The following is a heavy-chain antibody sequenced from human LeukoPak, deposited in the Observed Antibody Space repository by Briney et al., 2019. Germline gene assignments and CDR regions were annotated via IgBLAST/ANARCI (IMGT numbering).Heavy chain of an antibody. CDR2: INWNGGST. D-gene: IGHD3-9*01. CDR1: GFTFDDYG. CDR3: ASFGSNYDILTGDY. V-gene: IGHV3-20*04. Sequence: RPGGSLRLSCAASGFTFDDYGMSWVRQAPGKGLESVSGINWNGGSTGYADSVKGRFTISRDNAKNSLYLQMNSLRAEDTALYYCASFGSNYDILTGDYWGQGTLVTVSS. J-gene: IGHJ4*02.